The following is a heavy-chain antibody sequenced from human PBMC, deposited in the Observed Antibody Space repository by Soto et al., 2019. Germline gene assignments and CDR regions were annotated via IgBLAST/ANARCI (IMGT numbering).Heavy chain of an antibody. D-gene: IGHD6-13*01. Sequence: VGSLRLSCAASGFTFSTYGMHWVRQAPGKGLEWVAVISYDGNNKYYAVSVKGRFTISRDNSKNMLHLQMNSLRAEDTAVYYCGKDSSRGGFDYWGQGTLVTVSS. V-gene: IGHV3-30*18. CDR1: GFTFSTYG. CDR2: ISYDGNNK. J-gene: IGHJ4*02. CDR3: GKDSSRGGFDY.